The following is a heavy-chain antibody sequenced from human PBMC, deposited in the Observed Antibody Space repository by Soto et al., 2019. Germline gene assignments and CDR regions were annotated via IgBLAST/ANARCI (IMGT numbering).Heavy chain of an antibody. CDR3: ASDPFYEYWSGSNWFDP. CDR2: INGANGDT. J-gene: IGHJ5*02. Sequence: VQLVQSGAEVKKPGASVKVSCKASGYTFTHYAMHWVRQAPGQRPEWMGWINGANGDTKYSQKFQGRLTITRNTSATTAYMELSSLRCEDTAIYYCASDPFYEYWSGSNWFDPWGQGTLITVSS. V-gene: IGHV1-3*01. CDR1: GYTFTHYA. D-gene: IGHD3-3*01.